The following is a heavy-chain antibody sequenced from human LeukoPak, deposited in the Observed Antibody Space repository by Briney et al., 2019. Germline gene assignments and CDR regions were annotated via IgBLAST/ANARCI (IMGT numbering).Heavy chain of an antibody. CDR1: GFTVSSNS. D-gene: IGHD5-24*01. CDR2: IYSGGST. V-gene: IGHV3-53*01. J-gene: IGHJ4*02. Sequence: GGSLRLSCAASGFTVSSNSMSWVRQAPGKGLEWVSVIYSGGSTYYADSVKGRFTISRDNSKNTLYLQMNSLRAEDTAVYYCARGSSRDGYNYDFDYWGQGTLVTVSS. CDR3: ARGSSRDGYNYDFDY.